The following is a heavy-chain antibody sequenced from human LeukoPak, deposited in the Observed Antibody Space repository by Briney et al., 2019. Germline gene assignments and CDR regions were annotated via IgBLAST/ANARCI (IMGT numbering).Heavy chain of an antibody. J-gene: IGHJ5*02. V-gene: IGHV1-69*13. D-gene: IGHD3-10*01. Sequence: GASVKVSCKASGYTFTSYGISWVRQAPGQGLEWMGGIIPIFGTANYAQKFQGRVTITADESTSTAYMELSSLRSEDTAVYYCARGGDSSGSYSLNWFDPWGQGTLVTVSS. CDR1: GYTFTSYG. CDR3: ARGGDSSGSYSLNWFDP. CDR2: IIPIFGTA.